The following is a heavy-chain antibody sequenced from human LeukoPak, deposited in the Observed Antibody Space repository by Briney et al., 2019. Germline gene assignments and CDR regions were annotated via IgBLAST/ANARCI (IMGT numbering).Heavy chain of an antibody. J-gene: IGHJ4*02. V-gene: IGHV3-74*01. D-gene: IGHD1-26*01. Sequence: PRGSLRLSCAASGFTFSTYWMHWVRQAPGKGLVWVSRINTDGSGTIYADSVKGRFTISRDNAKNTVYLQMNSLRVEDTAVYYCARGIVGTTMGRYWGQGTLVTVSS. CDR3: ARGIVGTTMGRY. CDR1: GFTFSTYW. CDR2: INTDGSGT.